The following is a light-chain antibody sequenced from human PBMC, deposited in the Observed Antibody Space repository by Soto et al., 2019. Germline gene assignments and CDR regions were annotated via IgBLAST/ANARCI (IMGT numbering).Light chain of an antibody. CDR3: QQYNNWPPST. J-gene: IGKJ1*01. Sequence: KVIKPAPAPPSLFSREKSTPPSRGCQSVAGNLAWFQHKPGQAPRLLIHGASTRATGIPARFSGSGSGTDFTLTISSLQSEDFAVYYCQQYNNWPPSTFGQGTKV. CDR1: QSVAGN. V-gene: IGKV3-15*01. CDR2: GAS.